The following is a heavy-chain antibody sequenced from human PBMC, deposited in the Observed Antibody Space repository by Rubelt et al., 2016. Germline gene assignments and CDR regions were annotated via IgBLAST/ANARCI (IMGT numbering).Heavy chain of an antibody. J-gene: IGHJ1*01. CDR3: ARGNSYGYTLRYFQH. D-gene: IGHD5-18*01. Sequence: QLQLQESGPGLVKPSETLSLTCTVSGGSISSSSYYWGWIRQPPGKGLEWIGEINHSGSTNYNPSLKSRVTISVDTSKNQVSLKLSSVTAADTAVYYCARGNSYGYTLRYFQHWGQGTLVTVSS. CDR2: INHSGST. V-gene: IGHV4-39*07. CDR1: GGSISSSSYY.